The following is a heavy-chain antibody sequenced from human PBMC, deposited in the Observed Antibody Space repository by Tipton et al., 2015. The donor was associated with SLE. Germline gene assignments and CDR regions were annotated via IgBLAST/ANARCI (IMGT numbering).Heavy chain of an antibody. J-gene: IGHJ4*02. Sequence: SLRLSCAASGFTFSSYGMHWVRQAPGKGLEWVANIKQDGSEKYYVDSVKGRFTISRDNSKNTLYLQMNSLRAEDTAVYYCASSGGGYFDYWGQGTLVTVSS. D-gene: IGHD3-10*01. CDR1: GFTFSSYG. CDR2: IKQDGSEK. CDR3: ASSGGGYFDY. V-gene: IGHV3-7*01.